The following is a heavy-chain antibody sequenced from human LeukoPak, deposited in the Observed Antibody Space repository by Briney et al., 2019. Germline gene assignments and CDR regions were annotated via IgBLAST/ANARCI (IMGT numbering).Heavy chain of an antibody. CDR2: IWYDGSNK. D-gene: IGHD3-22*01. J-gene: IGHJ4*02. V-gene: IGHV3-33*01. CDR3: ARDSYYYDSSGYYLLNYFDY. CDR1: GFTFSSYG. Sequence: GGSLRLSCAASGFTFSSYGMHWVRQAPGKGLEWVAVIWYDGSNKYYADSVKGRFTISRDNSKNTLYLQMNSLRAEDTAVYYCARDSYYYDSSGYYLLNYFDYWGQGTLVTVFS.